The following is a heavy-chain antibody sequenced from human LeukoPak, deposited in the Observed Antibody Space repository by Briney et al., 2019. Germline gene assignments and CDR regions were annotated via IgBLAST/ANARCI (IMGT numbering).Heavy chain of an antibody. D-gene: IGHD3-10*01. V-gene: IGHV6-1*01. CDR3: ARGGYGSGSYHLLFDP. Sequence: SQTLSLTCAISGDSVSSNSAAWNWIRQSPSRGLEWLGRTYYRSRWYNDYAVSVKSRITINPDTSKNQFSLQLNTVTPEDTAVYYCARGGYGSGSYHLLFDPWGQGTLVTVSS. CDR2: TYYRSRWYN. CDR1: GDSVSSNSAA. J-gene: IGHJ5*02.